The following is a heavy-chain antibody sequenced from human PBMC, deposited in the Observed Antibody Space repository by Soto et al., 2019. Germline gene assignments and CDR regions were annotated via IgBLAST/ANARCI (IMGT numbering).Heavy chain of an antibody. CDR2: IYYSGST. CDR3: ARGQRFSDWFDP. CDR1: GGSISSSSYY. D-gene: IGHD3-3*01. J-gene: IGHJ5*02. V-gene: IGHV4-39*01. Sequence: SETLSLTCTVSGGSISSSSYYWGWIRQPPGKGLEWIGSIYYSGSTYYNPSLKSRVTISVDTSKNQFSLKLSSVTAADTAVYYCARGQRFSDWFDPWGQGTLVTSPQ.